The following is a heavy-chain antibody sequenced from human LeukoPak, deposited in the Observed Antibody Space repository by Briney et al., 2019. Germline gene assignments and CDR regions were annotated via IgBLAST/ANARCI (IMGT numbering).Heavy chain of an antibody. CDR1: GFTFSSYW. J-gene: IGHJ4*02. CDR3: ARDGYSSSWYY. D-gene: IGHD6-13*01. CDR2: IKQDGSEK. Sequence: GGSLRLSCAASGFTFSSYWMSWVRQAPGKGLEWVANIKQDGSEKYYVDSVKGRFTISRDNAKNSLCLQMNSLRAEDTAVYYCARDGYSSSWYYWGQGTLVTVSS. V-gene: IGHV3-7*01.